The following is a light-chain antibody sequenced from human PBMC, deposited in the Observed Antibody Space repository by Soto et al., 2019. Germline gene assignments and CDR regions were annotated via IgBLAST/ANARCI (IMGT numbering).Light chain of an antibody. CDR1: QSISSW. Sequence: DIQMTQSPSTLSASVGDRVTITCRASQSISSWLAWYQQKPGKAPKLLIYKASSLESGVPSRFSGSGSGTEFTLAISSLQPDDFATYYCLQYNSYSFGRGTKLEI. CDR2: KAS. CDR3: LQYNSYS. J-gene: IGKJ2*01. V-gene: IGKV1-5*03.